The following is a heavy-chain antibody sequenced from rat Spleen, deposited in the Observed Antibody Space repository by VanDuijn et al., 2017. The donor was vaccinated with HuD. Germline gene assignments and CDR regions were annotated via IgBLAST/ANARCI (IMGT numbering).Heavy chain of an antibody. CDR1: GFTFSNYY. D-gene: IGHD1-6*01. CDR2: ISTGGVNT. V-gene: IGHV5-27*01. CDR3: STAGSGLDYYYAGGFDY. Sequence: EVQLVESGGGLVQPGRSLKLSCAASGFTFSNYYMAWVRQAQPTGLEWVAYISTGGVNTYYRDSVKGRFTVSRDNAKSTLNLQMDSLRSEDTTTYYCSTAGSGLDYYYAGGFDYWGQGVMVTVSS. J-gene: IGHJ2*01.